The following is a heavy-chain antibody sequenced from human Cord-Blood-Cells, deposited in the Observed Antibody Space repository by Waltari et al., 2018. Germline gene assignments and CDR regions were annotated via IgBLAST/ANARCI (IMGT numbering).Heavy chain of an antibody. D-gene: IGHD3-16*01. CDR2: FSWNSGSI. J-gene: IGHJ3*02. V-gene: IGHV3-9*01. Sequence: EVQLVESGGGLVQPGRSLRLSCAASGFTFDDYAMHWVRQAPGKGLEWVSGFSWNSGSIGYAESVKGRFTISRDNAKNSLYLQMNSLRAEDTALYYCAKDMRYILGRDAFDIWGQGTMVTVSS. CDR1: GFTFDDYA. CDR3: AKDMRYILGRDAFDI.